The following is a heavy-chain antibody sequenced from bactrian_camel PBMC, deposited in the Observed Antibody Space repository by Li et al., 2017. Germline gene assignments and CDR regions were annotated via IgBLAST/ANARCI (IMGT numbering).Heavy chain of an antibody. CDR2: VDTGDDAT. D-gene: IGHD4*01. J-gene: IGHJ4*01. CDR1: GHTYPRLP. Sequence: DVQLVESGGDLVQPGGSLNVSCAASGHTYPRLPMAWFRQVPGEEREGVATVDTGDDATLYAGSVTGRFTISIDKANDTVYLQMNTRKPEDAAMYSCKTGSDYCRRGSPPSYWGQGTQVTVS. V-gene: IGHV3S40*01. CDR3: KTGSDYCRRGSPPSY.